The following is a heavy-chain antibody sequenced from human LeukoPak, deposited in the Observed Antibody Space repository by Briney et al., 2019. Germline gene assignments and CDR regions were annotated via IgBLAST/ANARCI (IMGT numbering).Heavy chain of an antibody. J-gene: IGHJ4*02. D-gene: IGHD4/OR15-4a*01. CDR2: ISPSGSST. V-gene: IGHV3-11*01. CDR3: ARRAGAYSHPYDY. Sequence: PGGSLRLSCAASGFTFSDYYMSWIRQAPGKGLDWLSYISPSGSSTYYSDSVKGRFTISRDNSKNTLYLQMNSLRAEDTAVYYCARRAGAYSHPYDYWGQGTLVTVSS. CDR1: GFTFSDYY.